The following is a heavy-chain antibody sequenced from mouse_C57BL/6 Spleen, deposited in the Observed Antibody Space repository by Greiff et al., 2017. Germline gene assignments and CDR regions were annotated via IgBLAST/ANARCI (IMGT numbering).Heavy chain of an antibody. CDR2: IDPEDGDT. J-gene: IGHJ2*01. CDR1: GFNIKDDC. V-gene: IGHV14-4*01. Sequence: VQLQQSGAELVKPGASVKLSCTASGFNIKDDCMHWVKQRPEQGLEWIGWIDPEDGDTKYASKFQGKATITADTSSNTAYLQLSSLTSEDTAVYYCATGCSVFASWGQGTTLTVSS. CDR3: ATGCSVFAS.